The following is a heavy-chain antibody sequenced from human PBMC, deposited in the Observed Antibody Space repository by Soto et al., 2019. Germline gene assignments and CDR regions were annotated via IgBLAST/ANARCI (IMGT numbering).Heavy chain of an antibody. CDR2: IYYSGST. J-gene: IGHJ5*02. D-gene: IGHD2-15*01. V-gene: IGHV4-59*01. CDR3: ATLVVVAATGWFDP. CDR1: GDSMSAYY. Sequence: PSETLSLTCSVSGDSMSAYYWIWIRQPPGKGLEWIGYIYYSGSTNYNPSLKSRVTISVDTSKKQFSLNLRSVTAADTAVYYCATLVVVAATGWFDPWGQGTLVPVSS.